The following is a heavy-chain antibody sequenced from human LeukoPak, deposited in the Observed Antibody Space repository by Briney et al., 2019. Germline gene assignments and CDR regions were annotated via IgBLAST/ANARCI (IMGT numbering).Heavy chain of an antibody. CDR2: IYYSGST. CDR1: GGSISSYY. CDR3: ARGPGGSYFSYYYYYMDV. J-gene: IGHJ6*03. Sequence: SETLSLTCTVSGGSISSYYWSWIRQPPGKGLEWIGYIYYSGSTNYNPSLKSRVTISVDTSKNQFSLKLSSVTAADTAVYYCARGPGGSYFSYYYYYMDVWGKGTTVTVSS. D-gene: IGHD1-26*01. V-gene: IGHV4-59*01.